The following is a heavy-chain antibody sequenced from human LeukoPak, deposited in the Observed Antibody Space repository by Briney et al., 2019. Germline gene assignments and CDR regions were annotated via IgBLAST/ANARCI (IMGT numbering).Heavy chain of an antibody. CDR3: AKDSNRISSGCDY. CDR1: GFTFSSYA. V-gene: IGHV3-23*01. CDR2: IIASGGTT. Sequence: PGGSLRLSCAASGFTFSSYAMSWFRQTPGKGLEWVSSIIASGGTTYYADSVKGRFTISRDNSKNTVYLQMNTLRAEDTAVYYCAKDSNRISSGCDYWGQGTLVTVSS. D-gene: IGHD6-19*01. J-gene: IGHJ4*02.